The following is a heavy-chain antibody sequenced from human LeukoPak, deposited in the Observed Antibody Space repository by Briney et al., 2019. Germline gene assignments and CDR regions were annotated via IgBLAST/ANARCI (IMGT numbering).Heavy chain of an antibody. D-gene: IGHD2-15*01. CDR1: GFTFSTYS. CDR3: SREDGYCSGGNCYSYFDS. CDR2: ISSNNRYI. J-gene: IGHJ4*02. Sequence: GGSLRLSCAASGFTFSTYSMNWVRQAPGKGLEWVSSISSNNRYIYYADSVKGRFTISRDNAKNSLYLQMNSLRAEDTAMYYCSREDGYCSGGNCYSYFDSWGQGTLVTVSS. V-gene: IGHV3-21*01.